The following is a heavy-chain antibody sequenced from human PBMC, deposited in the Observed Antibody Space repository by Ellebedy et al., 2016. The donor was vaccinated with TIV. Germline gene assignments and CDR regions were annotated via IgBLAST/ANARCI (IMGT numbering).Heavy chain of an antibody. CDR2: ISSSGTYI. CDR3: ARPAASYSSSWYDFDC. CDR1: GFTFSGFT. V-gene: IGHV3-21*01. J-gene: IGHJ4*02. D-gene: IGHD6-13*01. Sequence: PGGSLRLSCAASGFTFSGFTMNWVRQAPGKGLEWVSSISSSGTYIHNADSVKGRFSISRDNAKNSLYLQMNSQRVEDTAIYYCARPAASYSSSWYDFDCWGQGTLVTVSS.